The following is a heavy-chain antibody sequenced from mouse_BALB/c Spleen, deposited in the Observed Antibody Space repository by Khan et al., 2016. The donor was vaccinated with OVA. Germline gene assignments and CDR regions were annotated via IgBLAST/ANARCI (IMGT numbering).Heavy chain of an antibody. V-gene: IGHV1S81*02. D-gene: IGHD2-2*01. J-gene: IGHJ3*01. CDR3: RKEGFGSFAY. CDR2: INPSNGGT. Sequence: VQLKQSGAELVKPGASVRLSCKASGYTFTSYYLYWVKQRPGQGLEWIGDINPSNGGTNFNEKFKSKATLTVDKSSSTAYIQLNSLTSEDSAVFYGRKEGFGSFAYGGQGTLVTVSA. CDR1: GYTFTSYY.